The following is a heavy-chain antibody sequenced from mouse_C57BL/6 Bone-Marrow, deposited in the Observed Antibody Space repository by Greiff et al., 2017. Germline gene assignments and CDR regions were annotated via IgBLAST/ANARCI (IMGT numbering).Heavy chain of an antibody. CDR2: IRNKANNHAT. V-gene: IGHV6-6*01. J-gene: IGHJ4*01. Sequence: EVQVVESGGGLVQPGGSMKLSCAASGFTFSDAWMDWVRQSPEKGLEWVAEIRNKANNHATYYAESVKGRFTISRANSKSSIYLKMNSLRAEDTGIDYCTSGARPYYDAMDYWGQGTTVTVSS. CDR1: GFTFSDAW. CDR3: TSGARPYYDAMDY.